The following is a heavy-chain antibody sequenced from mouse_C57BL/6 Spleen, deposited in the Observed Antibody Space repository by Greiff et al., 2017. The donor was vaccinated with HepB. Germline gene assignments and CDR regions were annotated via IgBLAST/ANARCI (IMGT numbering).Heavy chain of an antibody. CDR2: IWSGGST. CDR1: GFSLTSYG. Sequence: VQGVESGPGLVQPSQSLSITCTVSGFSLTSYGVHWVRQPPGKGLEWLGVIWSGGSTDYNAAFISRLSISKDNSKSQVFFKMNSLQADDTAIYYCANSPYYAMDYWGQGTSVTVSS. D-gene: IGHD6-1*01. J-gene: IGHJ4*01. V-gene: IGHV2-4*01. CDR3: ANSPYYAMDY.